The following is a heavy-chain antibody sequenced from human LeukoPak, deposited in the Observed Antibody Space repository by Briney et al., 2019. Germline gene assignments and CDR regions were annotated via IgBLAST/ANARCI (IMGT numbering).Heavy chain of an antibody. CDR1: GGSISSSSYY. Sequence: SETLSLTCTVSGGSISSSSYYWGWICQPPGKGLEWIGSIYYSGSTYYNPSLKSRVTISVDTSKNQFSLKLSSVTAADTAVYYCASRVRYYYDSSGSMVDWYFDLWGRGTLVTVSS. CDR2: IYYSGST. J-gene: IGHJ2*01. V-gene: IGHV4-39*01. CDR3: ASRVRYYYDSSGSMVDWYFDL. D-gene: IGHD3-22*01.